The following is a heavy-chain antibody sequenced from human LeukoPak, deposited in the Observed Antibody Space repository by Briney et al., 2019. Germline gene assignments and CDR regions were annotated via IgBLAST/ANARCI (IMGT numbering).Heavy chain of an antibody. CDR2: ISSDSRTI. Sequence: GGSLRLSCAASGFTFSSYSMNWVRQAPGKGLEWVSYISSDSRTIYYADSVKGRFTISRDNAKNSLYLQMKSLRDEDTAVYYCARVIIVGATGIWGQGTMVTVSS. V-gene: IGHV3-48*02. CDR1: GFTFSSYS. CDR3: ARVIIVGATGI. D-gene: IGHD1-26*01. J-gene: IGHJ3*02.